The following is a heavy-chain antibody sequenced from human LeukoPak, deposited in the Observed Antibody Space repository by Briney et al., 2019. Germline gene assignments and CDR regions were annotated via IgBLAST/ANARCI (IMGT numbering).Heavy chain of an antibody. D-gene: IGHD6-19*01. Sequence: GGSLRLSCAASGFTFSSSSMNWVRQAPGKGLEWVSSISSISSYIYYADSVKGRFTISRDNGKNSLYLQMNSLRAEDTAVYYCASSYSSGHWGQGTLVTVPS. CDR2: ISSISSYI. CDR1: GFTFSSSS. V-gene: IGHV3-21*06. CDR3: ASSYSSGH. J-gene: IGHJ4*02.